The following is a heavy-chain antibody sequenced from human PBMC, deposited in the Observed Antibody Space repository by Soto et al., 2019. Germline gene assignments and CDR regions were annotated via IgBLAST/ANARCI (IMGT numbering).Heavy chain of an antibody. D-gene: IGHD3-3*01. CDR1: VFSFSDNY. J-gene: IGHJ6*01. CDR3: ARGATYYDFWSGYYTSYTGDGVDV. Sequence: EVQLVESGGGLIQPGGSLRVSCEASVFSFSDNYMTWVRQAPGKGLEWVSVIDTAGRTNYAESVKGGFTISRDNVKNTRHLQMSSVRAEETAVYNCARGATYYDFWSGYYTSYTGDGVDVWRQGHRVTVSS. V-gene: IGHV3-53*01. CDR2: IDTAGRT.